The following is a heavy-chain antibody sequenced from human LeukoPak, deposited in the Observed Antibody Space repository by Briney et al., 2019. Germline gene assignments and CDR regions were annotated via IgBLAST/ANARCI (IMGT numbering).Heavy chain of an antibody. Sequence: GGSLRLSCAATGLSVSSNFMSWVRQAPGKGLEWVSVIYGGGSTYYADSVKGRFTISRDTPKNTLYLQMNSLRAEDTAVYYCARGTTVTTTPFDYWGRGTLVTVSS. D-gene: IGHD4-17*01. CDR3: ARGTTVTTTPFDY. J-gene: IGHJ4*02. CDR2: IYGGGST. V-gene: IGHV3-53*05. CDR1: GLSVSSNF.